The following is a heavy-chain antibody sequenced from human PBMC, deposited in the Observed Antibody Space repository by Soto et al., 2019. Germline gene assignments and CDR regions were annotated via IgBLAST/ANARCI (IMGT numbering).Heavy chain of an antibody. D-gene: IGHD3-3*01. CDR1: GFTFSSYA. V-gene: IGHV3-23*01. J-gene: IGHJ6*03. Sequence: GGSLRLSCAASGFTFSSYAMSWVRQAPGKGLEWVSAISGSGGSTYYADSVKGRFTISRDNSKNTLYLQMNSLRAEDTAVYYCAKVRFLEWLNYYYMEVWGKGPTVTVSS. CDR3: AKVRFLEWLNYYYMEV. CDR2: ISGSGGST.